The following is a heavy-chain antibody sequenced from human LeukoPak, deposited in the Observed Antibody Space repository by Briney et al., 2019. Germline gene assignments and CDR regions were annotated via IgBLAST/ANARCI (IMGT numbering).Heavy chain of an antibody. CDR3: AKDRSSLSLVRGVIGYFDY. CDR1: GLTFSNYA. CDR2: ISGSGGST. J-gene: IGHJ4*02. V-gene: IGHV3-23*01. Sequence: PGESLRLSCVASGLTFSNYAMTWVRQAPGKGLEWVSSISGSGGSTYYADSVKGRFTISRDNSKNTLYLQMNSLRGEDTALYYCAKDRSSLSLVRGVIGYFDYWGQGTLVTVSS. D-gene: IGHD3-10*01.